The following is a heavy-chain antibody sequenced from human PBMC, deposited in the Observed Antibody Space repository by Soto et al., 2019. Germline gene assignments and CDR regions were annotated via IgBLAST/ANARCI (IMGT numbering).Heavy chain of an antibody. CDR2: VISASGSV. J-gene: IGHJ1*01. CDR1: GRIFSSFP. CDR3: AKVVSRCSYTYVRDQ. D-gene: IGHD5-18*01. Sequence: QVQVVQSGAEVKKPGSSVKISCTASGRIFSSFPTSCVRQVPGEGIEWMGGVISASGSVTYAPQSQGRVTITAVTSAGIGYLELTSLTSEDTDIYYCAKVVSRCSYTYVRDQWGPGTMVTVSS. V-gene: IGHV1-69*06.